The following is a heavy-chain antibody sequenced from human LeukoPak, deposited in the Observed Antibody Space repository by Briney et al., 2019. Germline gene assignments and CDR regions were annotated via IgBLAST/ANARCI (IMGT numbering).Heavy chain of an antibody. CDR2: MNPDSGNT. Sequence: ASVKVSCKASGGTSSSYTISWVRQATGQGLEWMGWMNPDSGNTGYAQKFQGRVTMTRKSSISTAYMELSSLRSEDTAVYYCARRGYTSGSHAFDYWGQGTLVTVSS. CDR3: ARRGYTSGSHAFDY. D-gene: IGHD6-19*01. J-gene: IGHJ4*02. V-gene: IGHV1-8*02. CDR1: GGTSSSYT.